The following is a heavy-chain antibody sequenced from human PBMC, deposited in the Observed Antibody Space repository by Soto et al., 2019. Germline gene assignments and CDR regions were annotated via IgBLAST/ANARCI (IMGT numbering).Heavy chain of an antibody. D-gene: IGHD3-10*01. CDR3: ARKAESYGFDI. CDR1: GGNFSNYA. J-gene: IGHJ3*02. Sequence: SVKVSCKASGGNFSNYAINWVRQAPGQGLEWMGGFIPIFDAANYAQNFRGRVTITADESTSTAYMELSGLRSEDAAMYYCARKAESYGFDIWGQGTLVTVSS. V-gene: IGHV1-69*13. CDR2: FIPIFDAA.